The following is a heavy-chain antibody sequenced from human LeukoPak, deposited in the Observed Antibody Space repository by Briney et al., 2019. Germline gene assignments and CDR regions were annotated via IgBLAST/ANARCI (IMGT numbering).Heavy chain of an antibody. J-gene: IGHJ3*02. D-gene: IGHD3-10*01. CDR1: GFTFSSYG. V-gene: IGHV3-33*06. CDR3: AKGAYGSGSYSPADI. CDR2: IWYDGSNK. Sequence: QSGGSLRLSCAASGFTFSSYGMHWVRQAPGKGLEWVAVIWYDGSNKYYADSVKGRFTISRDNSKNTLYLQMNSLRAEDTAVYYCAKGAYGSGSYSPADIWGQGTMVTVSS.